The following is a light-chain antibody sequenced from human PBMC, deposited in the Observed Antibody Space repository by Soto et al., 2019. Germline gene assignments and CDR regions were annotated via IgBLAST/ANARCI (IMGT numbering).Light chain of an antibody. Sequence: QPVLTQPPSVSGAPGQRVTISCTGSSSNIGAGYDVHWYQQLPGTAPKLLIYKNNGRPSGVPDRFSGSKSGTSASLAISGLRSEDEADYYCAAWDDNLSAWVFGGGTKLTVL. J-gene: IGLJ3*02. V-gene: IGLV1-47*01. CDR3: AAWDDNLSAWV. CDR1: SSNIGAGYD. CDR2: KNN.